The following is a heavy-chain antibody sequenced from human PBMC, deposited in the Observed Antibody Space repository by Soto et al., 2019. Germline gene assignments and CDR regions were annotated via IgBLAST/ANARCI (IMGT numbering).Heavy chain of an antibody. CDR1: EFSFRSYW. D-gene: IGHD5-18*01. Sequence: GGSLRLSCAASEFSFRSYWMTWVRQAPGKGLEWVALINEYGSQKYYVGSVKGRFIISRDNAKDSVYMQMDSLRAGDTAVYFCARVGRYGWDFDHWGQGTLVTVSS. J-gene: IGHJ4*02. CDR3: ARVGRYGWDFDH. V-gene: IGHV3-7*01. CDR2: INEYGSQK.